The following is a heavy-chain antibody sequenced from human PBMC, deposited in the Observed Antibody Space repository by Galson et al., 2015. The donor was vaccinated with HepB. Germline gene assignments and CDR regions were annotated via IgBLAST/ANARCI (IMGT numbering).Heavy chain of an antibody. CDR1: GFTFSSYA. CDR3: ARVGPAAMETYYYYGMDV. J-gene: IGHJ6*02. D-gene: IGHD2-2*01. V-gene: IGHV3-30-3*01. Sequence: SLRLSCAASGFTFSSYAMHWVRQAPGKGLEWVAVISYDGSNKYYADSVKGRFTISRDNSKNTLYLQMNSLRAEDTAVYYCARVGPAAMETYYYYGMDVWGQGTTVTVSS. CDR2: ISYDGSNK.